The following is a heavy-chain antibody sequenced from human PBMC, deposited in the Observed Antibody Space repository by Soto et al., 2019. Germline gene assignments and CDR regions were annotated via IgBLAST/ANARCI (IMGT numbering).Heavy chain of an antibody. CDR3: AREALGYCSGGSCRQFDY. D-gene: IGHD2-15*01. J-gene: IGHJ4*02. CDR1: GGSISSGGYD. CDR2: IYYSGST. V-gene: IGHV4-31*03. Sequence: PSETLSLTCTVSGGSISSGGYDWSWIRQHPGKGLEWIGYIYYSGSTYYNPSLKSRVTISVDTSKNQFSLKLSSVTAADTAVYYCAREALGYCSGGSCRQFDYWGQGTLVTVSS.